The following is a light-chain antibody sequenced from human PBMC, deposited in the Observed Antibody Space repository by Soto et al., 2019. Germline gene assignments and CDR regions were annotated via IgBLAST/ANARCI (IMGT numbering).Light chain of an antibody. Sequence: QSVLTQPPSASGTPGQNVTLSCSGSSSNIGRGFVYWYQQLPGAAPKLLMYSHNIRPSGIPDRFSASTSGTSASLAISGLRSEDEADYHCATWDDDVSGVVFGGGTKLTVL. CDR1: SSNIGRGF. J-gene: IGLJ2*01. CDR3: ATWDDDVSGVV. CDR2: SHN. V-gene: IGLV1-47*02.